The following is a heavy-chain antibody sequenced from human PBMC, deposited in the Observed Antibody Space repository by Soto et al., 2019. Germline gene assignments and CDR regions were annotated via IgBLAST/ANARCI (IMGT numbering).Heavy chain of an antibody. V-gene: IGHV3-48*02. J-gene: IGHJ5*02. CDR3: AREAGYDFWSGYSLNWFDP. D-gene: IGHD3-3*01. Sequence: PGGSLRLSCAASGFTFSSYSMNWVRQAPGKGLEWVSYSSSSSSTIYYADSVKGRFTISRDNAKNSLYLQMNSLRDEDTAVYYCAREAGYDFWSGYSLNWFDPWGQGTLVTVS. CDR2: SSSSSSTI. CDR1: GFTFSSYS.